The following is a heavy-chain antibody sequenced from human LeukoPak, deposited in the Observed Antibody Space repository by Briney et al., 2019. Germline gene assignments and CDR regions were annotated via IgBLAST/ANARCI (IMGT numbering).Heavy chain of an antibody. V-gene: IGHV4-59*10. CDR1: GGSFSGYY. D-gene: IGHD6-19*01. CDR3: ARAGAHSSGWYQIFDY. J-gene: IGHJ4*02. Sequence: SETLSLTCAVYGGSFSGYYWSWIRQPAGKGLEWIGRIYTSGSTNYNPSLKSRVTMSVDTSKNQSSLKLSSVTAADPAVYYCARAGAHSSGWYQIFDYWGQGTLVTVSS. CDR2: IYTSGST.